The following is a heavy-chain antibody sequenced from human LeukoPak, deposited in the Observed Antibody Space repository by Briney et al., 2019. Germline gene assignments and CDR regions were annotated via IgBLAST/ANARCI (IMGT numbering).Heavy chain of an antibody. V-gene: IGHV4-34*01. CDR1: GGSFSGYY. Sequence: SETLSLTCAVYGGSFSGYYWSWIRQPPGKGLEWIGEINHSGSTNYNPSLKSRVTISVDTSKNQFSLKLSSVTAADTAVYYCARSSPRGFDYWGQGTLVTVSS. CDR3: ARSSPRGFDY. J-gene: IGHJ4*02. D-gene: IGHD2-2*01. CDR2: INHSGST.